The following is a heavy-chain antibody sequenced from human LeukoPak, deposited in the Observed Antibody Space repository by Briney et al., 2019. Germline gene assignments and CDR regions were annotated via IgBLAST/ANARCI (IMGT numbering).Heavy chain of an antibody. V-gene: IGHV3-9*01. D-gene: IGHD5-18*01. CDR2: ISWNSGSI. J-gene: IGHJ4*02. Sequence: GRSLRLSCAASGFTFDDYAMHWVRQAPGKGLEWVSGISWNSGSIGYADSVKGRFTISRDNAKNSLYLQMNSLRAEDTALYYCAKSDTAMDPPDYWGQGTLATVSS. CDR3: AKSDTAMDPPDY. CDR1: GFTFDDYA.